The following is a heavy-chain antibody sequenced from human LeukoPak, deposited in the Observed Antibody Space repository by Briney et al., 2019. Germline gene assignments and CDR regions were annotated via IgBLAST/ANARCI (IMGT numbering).Heavy chain of an antibody. CDR1: GYTFTMYY. CDR3: ARVQRGGLSGSLWVLFASYYTYYYMDV. V-gene: IGHV1-46*01. Sequence: ASVKVSCKASGYTFTMYYIHWVRQAPGQGFEWMGMINPGDGATTYAQRFRGRVTVTRDMSTTTVYMDLRSLRSEDTAVYFCARVQRGGLSGSLWVLFASYYTYYYMDVWGRGTTVTVSS. D-gene: IGHD1-26*01. CDR2: INPGDGAT. J-gene: IGHJ6*03.